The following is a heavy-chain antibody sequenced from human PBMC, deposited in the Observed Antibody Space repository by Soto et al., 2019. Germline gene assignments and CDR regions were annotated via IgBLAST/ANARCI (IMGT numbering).Heavy chain of an antibody. V-gene: IGHV4-34*01. CDR3: ARGSPPLIVVVVAATHFDY. D-gene: IGHD2-15*01. CDR2: INHSGST. J-gene: IGHJ4*02. Sequence: SETLSLTCAVYGGSFSGYYWSWIRQPPGKGLEWIGEINHSGSTNYNPSLKSRVTISVDTSKNQFSLKLSSVTAADTAVYYCARGSPPLIVVVVAATHFDYWGQGTLVTVSS. CDR1: GGSFSGYY.